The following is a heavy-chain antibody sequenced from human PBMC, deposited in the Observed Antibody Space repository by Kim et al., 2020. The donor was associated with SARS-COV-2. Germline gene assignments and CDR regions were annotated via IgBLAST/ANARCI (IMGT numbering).Heavy chain of an antibody. V-gene: IGHV5-51*01. Sequence: GESLKISCQGSGYNFVHYWVGWVRQMPGKGLEWMGNISPLDSDTRYSPSFQGQVTISADKSINTAYLQWSSLKASDTAIYYCVRHPRVFGELFPWGQGTLVTVSS. J-gene: IGHJ1*01. D-gene: IGHD3-10*02. CDR1: GYNFVHYW. CDR2: ISPLDSDT. CDR3: VRHPRVFGELFP.